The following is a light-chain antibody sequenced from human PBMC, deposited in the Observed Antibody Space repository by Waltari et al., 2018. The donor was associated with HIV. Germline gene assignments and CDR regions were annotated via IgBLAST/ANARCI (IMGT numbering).Light chain of an antibody. CDR3: QQRHSNPLT. CDR1: QSISTH. J-gene: IGKJ3*01. CDR2: GAS. V-gene: IGKV1-39*01. Sequence: DIQITQPPSSLSASVRDTITISCWASQSISTHSNWYQQKLGKVPKVLIYGASTLQSGAPSRFSGSGSGTHFTLNISNLQPEDFATYDCQQRHSNPLTFGPGTKVDVK.